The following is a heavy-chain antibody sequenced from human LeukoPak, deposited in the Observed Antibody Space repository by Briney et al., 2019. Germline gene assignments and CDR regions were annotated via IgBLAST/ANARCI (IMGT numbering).Heavy chain of an antibody. V-gene: IGHV4-39*07. Sequence: SETLSLTCTVSGGSISSSSYYWGWIRQPPGKGLEWIGSIYYSGSTYYNPSLKSRVTISVDTSKNQFSLKLSSVTAADTAVYYCARVGGDGYNYGWLDYWGQGTLVTVSS. CDR1: GGSISSSSYY. D-gene: IGHD5-24*01. CDR2: IYYSGST. J-gene: IGHJ4*02. CDR3: ARVGGDGYNYGWLDY.